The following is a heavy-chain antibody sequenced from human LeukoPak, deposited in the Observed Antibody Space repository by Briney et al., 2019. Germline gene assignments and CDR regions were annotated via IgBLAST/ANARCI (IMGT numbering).Heavy chain of an antibody. Sequence: PGGSLRLSCAASGFSFNTYAMNWVRQAPGRGLEWISYISSSSAYIHYADSVKGRFTVSRDNGRNSLYLQMDSLRAEDTAVYYCAGDRGLGSRLYYYMDIWGKGATVTVSS. CDR2: ISSSSAYI. V-gene: IGHV3-21*05. J-gene: IGHJ6*03. CDR1: GFSFNTYA. CDR3: AGDRGLGSRLYYYMDI. D-gene: IGHD6-25*01.